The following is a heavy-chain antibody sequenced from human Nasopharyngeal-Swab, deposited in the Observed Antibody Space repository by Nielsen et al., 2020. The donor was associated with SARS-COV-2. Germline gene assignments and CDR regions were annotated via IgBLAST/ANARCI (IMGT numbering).Heavy chain of an antibody. CDR2: IYYSGST. V-gene: IGHV4-59*12. Sequence: WIRQPPGKGLEWIGYIYYSGSTNYNPSLKSRVTISVDTSKNQFSLKLSSVTAADTAVYYCARDLIYYYGSGSYGAPHYYYYGMDVWGQGTMVTVSS. CDR3: ARDLIYYYGSGSYGAPHYYYYGMDV. D-gene: IGHD3-10*01. J-gene: IGHJ6*02.